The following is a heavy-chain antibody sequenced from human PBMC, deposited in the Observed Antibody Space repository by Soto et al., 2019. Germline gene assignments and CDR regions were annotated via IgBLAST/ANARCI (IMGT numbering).Heavy chain of an antibody. CDR2: ISYDGSNK. J-gene: IGHJ4*02. CDR3: ARGDIAAAGFDY. D-gene: IGHD6-13*01. Sequence: QVQLVESGGGVVQPGRSLRLSCGASGFTFSSYAMHWVRQAPGKGLEWVAVISYDGSNKYYADSVKGRFTISRDNSKNTLYLQMNSLRAEDTAVYYCARGDIAAAGFDYWGQGTLVTVSS. V-gene: IGHV3-30-3*01. CDR1: GFTFSSYA.